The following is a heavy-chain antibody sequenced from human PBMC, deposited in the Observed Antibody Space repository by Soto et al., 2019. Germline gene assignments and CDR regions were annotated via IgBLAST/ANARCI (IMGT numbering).Heavy chain of an antibody. Sequence: QVQLVESGGGVVQPGRSLRLSCAASGFTFSSYGMNWVRQAPGKGLEWVAVIWYDGSNKYYADSVKGRFTISRDNSKNTLYLQMNSLRAEDTAVYYCARGNYLGAFDIWGQGTMVTVSS. D-gene: IGHD3-10*01. CDR3: ARGNYLGAFDI. CDR1: GFTFSSYG. CDR2: IWYDGSNK. V-gene: IGHV3-33*01. J-gene: IGHJ3*02.